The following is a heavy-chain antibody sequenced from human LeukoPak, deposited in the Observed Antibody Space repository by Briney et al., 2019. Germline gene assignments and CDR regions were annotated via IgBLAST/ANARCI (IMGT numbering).Heavy chain of an antibody. Sequence: PSETLSLTCTVSGGSISSGSYYWSWIRQPPGKGLEWIGEINHSGSTNYNPSLKSRVTISVDTSKNQFSLKLSSVTAADTAVYYCARASYGYLASDYWGQGTLVTVSS. CDR2: INHSGST. J-gene: IGHJ4*02. CDR3: ARASYGYLASDY. V-gene: IGHV4-39*07. CDR1: GGSISSGSYY. D-gene: IGHD5-18*01.